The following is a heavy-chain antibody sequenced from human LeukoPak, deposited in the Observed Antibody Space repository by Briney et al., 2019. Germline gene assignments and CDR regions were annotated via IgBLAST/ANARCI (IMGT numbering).Heavy chain of an antibody. CDR3: ARLDDSSGYSDY. CDR2: IYYSGST. J-gene: IGHJ4*02. Sequence: PSETLSLTCTVSGGSISSSSYYRGWIRQPPGKGLEWIGSIYYSGSTYYNPSLKSRVTISVDTSKNQFSLKLSSVTAADTAVYYCARLDDSSGYSDYWGQGTLVTVSS. CDR1: GGSISSSSYY. V-gene: IGHV4-39*01. D-gene: IGHD3-22*01.